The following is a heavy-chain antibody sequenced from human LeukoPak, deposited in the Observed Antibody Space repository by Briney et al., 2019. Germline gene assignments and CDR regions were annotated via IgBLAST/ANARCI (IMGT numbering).Heavy chain of an antibody. CDR3: ARHSGHGYNLTPFDY. V-gene: IGHV4-39*01. CDR1: GGSISSSSYC. CDR2: IYYSGST. D-gene: IGHD5-24*01. J-gene: IGHJ4*02. Sequence: PSETLSLTCTVSGGSISSSSYCWGWIRQPPGKGLEWIGTIYYSGSTYYNPSLKSRVTISVDSSKNQFSLTLSSVTAADTAVYYCARHSGHGYNLTPFDYWGQGTPVTVSS.